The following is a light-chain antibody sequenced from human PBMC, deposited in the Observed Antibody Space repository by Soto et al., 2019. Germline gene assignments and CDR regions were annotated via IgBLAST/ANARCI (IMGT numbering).Light chain of an antibody. CDR2: GAS. V-gene: IGKV3-20*01. CDR3: QQYDTSPRT. Sequence: EIVLTQSPATLSLSPGERATLSCRASQSVSSYLAWYQQKRGQAPRLLIYGASSRATGIPTRFSGSGSGTDCTLTISRLEPEDFAVYYCQQYDTSPRTFGQGTKVEI. CDR1: QSVSSY. J-gene: IGKJ1*01.